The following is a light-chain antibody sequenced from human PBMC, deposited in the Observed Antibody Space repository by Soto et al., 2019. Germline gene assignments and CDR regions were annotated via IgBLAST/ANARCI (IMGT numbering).Light chain of an antibody. CDR1: QSISSY. Sequence: DIQMTQSPSSLSASVGDRVTITCRASQSISSYLNWYQQKPGKAPKLLIYAASSLQSGVPSRFSGSGSGTDFTLTISSLQPEDFATYYCQQSYSHYTFGQGTKLEIK. CDR2: AAS. CDR3: QQSYSHYT. V-gene: IGKV1-39*01. J-gene: IGKJ2*01.